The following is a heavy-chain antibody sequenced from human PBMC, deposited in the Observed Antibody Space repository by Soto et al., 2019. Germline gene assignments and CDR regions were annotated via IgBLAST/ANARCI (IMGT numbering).Heavy chain of an antibody. J-gene: IGHJ5*02. V-gene: IGHV3-30*18. CDR2: ISYDGSNK. CDR1: GFTFSSYG. D-gene: IGHD6-13*01. Sequence: PGGSLRLSCAASGFTFSSYGMHWVRQAPGKGLEWVAVISYDGSNKYYADSVKGRFTISRDNSKNTLYLQMNSLRAEDTAVYYCAKDSGRSSWPITWFDPWGQGTLVTVSS. CDR3: AKDSGRSSWPITWFDP.